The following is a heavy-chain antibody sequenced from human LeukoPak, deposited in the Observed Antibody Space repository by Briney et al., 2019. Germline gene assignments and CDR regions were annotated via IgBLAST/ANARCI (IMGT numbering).Heavy chain of an antibody. J-gene: IGHJ3*02. V-gene: IGHV3-30-3*01. CDR1: GFTFSSYA. Sequence: PGGSLRLSCAASGFTFSSYAMHWVRQAPGKGLEWVAVISYDGSNKYYTDSVKGRFTISRDNSKNTLYLQMNSLRSDDTAVYYCARDQKDFWSGYYPHDPFDIWGQGTMVTVSS. CDR3: ARDQKDFWSGYYPHDPFDI. CDR2: ISYDGSNK. D-gene: IGHD3-3*01.